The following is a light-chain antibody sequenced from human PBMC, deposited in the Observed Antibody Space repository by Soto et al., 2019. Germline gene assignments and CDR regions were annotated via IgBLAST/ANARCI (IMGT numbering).Light chain of an antibody. V-gene: IGLV2-8*01. CDR2: EVT. CDR1: SSDVGGYDY. Sequence: QSALTQPPSASGSPGQSVTISCTGTSSDVGGYDYVSWYQQHPGKAPKLMIYEVTIRPSGVSDRISGSKSGTSASLAISGLRSEDEADYYCAAWDDRLSGLVFGRGTKLTVL. J-gene: IGLJ2*01. CDR3: AAWDDRLSGLV.